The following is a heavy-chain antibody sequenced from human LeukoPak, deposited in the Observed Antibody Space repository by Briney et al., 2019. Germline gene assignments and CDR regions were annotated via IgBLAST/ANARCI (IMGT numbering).Heavy chain of an antibody. CDR3: ARQPPLDIVATGAFDI. CDR2: INHSGST. Sequence: SETLSLTCAVYGGSFSGYYWSWIRQPPGKGLEWIGEINHSGSTNYNPSLKSRVTISVDTSKNQFSLKLSSVTAADTAVYYCARQPPLDIVATGAFDIWGQGTMVTVSS. V-gene: IGHV4-34*01. CDR1: GGSFSGYY. D-gene: IGHD5-12*01. J-gene: IGHJ3*02.